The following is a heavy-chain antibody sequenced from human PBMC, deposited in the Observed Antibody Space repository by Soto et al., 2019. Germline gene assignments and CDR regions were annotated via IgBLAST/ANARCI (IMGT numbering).Heavy chain of an antibody. D-gene: IGHD2-15*01. CDR1: GGSINNGDYF. V-gene: IGHV4-39*01. CDR2: VYHSGTT. J-gene: IGHJ4*02. Sequence: PSETLSLTCTVSGGSINNGDYFWGWIRQPPGKGLEWIGSVYHSGTTNYNPSLKSRVTISVDTSKNQFSLNLRSVTAADTAVYCCAKVVVGAPRHPDFDSWGQGTLVTVSS. CDR3: AKVVVGAPRHPDFDS.